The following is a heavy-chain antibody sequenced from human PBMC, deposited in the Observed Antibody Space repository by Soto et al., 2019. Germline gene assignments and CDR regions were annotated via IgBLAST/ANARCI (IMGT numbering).Heavy chain of an antibody. D-gene: IGHD3-10*01. V-gene: IGHV4-59*01. CDR3: ARASYYGSGRHYGMDV. Sequence: PSETLSLTCTASGGSISSYYWSWIRQPPGKGLEWIGYIYYSGSTNYNPSLKSRVTISLDTSKNQFSLKLSSVTAADTAVYYCARASYYGSGRHYGMDVWGQGTTVTVSS. J-gene: IGHJ6*02. CDR1: GGSISSYY. CDR2: IYYSGST.